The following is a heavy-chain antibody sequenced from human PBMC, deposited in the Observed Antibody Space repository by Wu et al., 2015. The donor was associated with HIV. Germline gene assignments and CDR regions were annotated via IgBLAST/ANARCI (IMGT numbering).Heavy chain of an antibody. Sequence: QVQLVQSGAEVKKPGSSVKVSCRASGGTFSSYAINWVRQAPGQGLEWMGGIIPIFGTASYAQKFQGRVTITTDESTSTAYMELSSLRSEDTAVYYCATLVGLDRRLEYYGMDVWGQGTTVTVSS. V-gene: IGHV1-69*05. CDR2: IIPIFGTA. CDR1: GGTFSSYA. D-gene: IGHD1-1*01. J-gene: IGHJ6*02. CDR3: ATLVGLDRRLEYYGMDV.